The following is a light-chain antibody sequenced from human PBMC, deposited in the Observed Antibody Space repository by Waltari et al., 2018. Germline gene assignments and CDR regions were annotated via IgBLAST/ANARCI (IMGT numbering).Light chain of an antibody. CDR1: TSNIGAGYD. V-gene: IGLV1-40*01. CDR3: QSYDTSLSALV. J-gene: IGLJ2*01. Sequence: QSVLTQPPSVSGATGQRVTISCSGSTSNIGAGYDVHWYQQLPGTAPKLLIHANNGRPSGVPDRFSGSKSGTSASLAITWLQPEDEADYYCQSYDTSLSALVFGGGTKLTVL. CDR2: ANN.